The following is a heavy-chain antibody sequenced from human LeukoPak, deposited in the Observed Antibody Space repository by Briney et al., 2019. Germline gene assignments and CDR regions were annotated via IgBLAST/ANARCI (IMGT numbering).Heavy chain of an antibody. Sequence: ASVKVSCKASGYTFTSYGISWVRQAPGQGLEWMGCISAYNGNTNYAQKLQGRVTMTTDTSTSTAYMELRSLRSDDTAVYYCARDAPRSGSIARFDYWGQGTLVTVSS. J-gene: IGHJ4*02. CDR3: ARDAPRSGSIARFDY. CDR2: ISAYNGNT. D-gene: IGHD3-3*01. CDR1: GYTFTSYG. V-gene: IGHV1-18*01.